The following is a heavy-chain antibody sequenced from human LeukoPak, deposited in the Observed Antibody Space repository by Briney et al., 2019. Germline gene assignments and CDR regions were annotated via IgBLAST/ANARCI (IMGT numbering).Heavy chain of an antibody. D-gene: IGHD6-13*01. CDR2: IKQDGSEK. V-gene: IGHV3-7*04. CDR1: GFSFSSYW. Sequence: GESLKISCAASGFSFSSYWMSWVRRAPGKGLEWVAKIKQDGSEKYYVDSVKGRFTISRDNAKNSLYLQMNSLRAEDTAVYYCARDSNRWYYYYYGMDVWGQGTTVTVSS. CDR3: ARDSNRWYYYYYGMDV. J-gene: IGHJ6*02.